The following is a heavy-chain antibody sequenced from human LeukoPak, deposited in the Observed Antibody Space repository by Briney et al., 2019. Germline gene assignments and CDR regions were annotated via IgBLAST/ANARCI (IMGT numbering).Heavy chain of an antibody. J-gene: IGHJ5*02. Sequence: PSETLSLTCSVSGVPISSHYYNWIRQSPGKGLEWIGRISYSGSTNYNPSLQSRVTISIDTSKNQFSLRLTSVTAADTAVYYCARRGVEMSAVRPDNWLDPWGQGTLVTVSS. D-gene: IGHD5-24*01. V-gene: IGHV4-59*08. CDR2: ISYSGST. CDR3: ARRGVEMSAVRPDNWLDP. CDR1: GVPISSHY.